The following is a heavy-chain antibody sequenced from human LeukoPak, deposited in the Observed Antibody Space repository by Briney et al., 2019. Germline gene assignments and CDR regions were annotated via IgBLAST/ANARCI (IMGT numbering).Heavy chain of an antibody. Sequence: GESLQIYCKGSGYSFTSYWIGWVRQMPGKGLEWMGIIYPGDSDTRYSPSFQGQVTISADKSISTAYLQWSSLKASDTAMYYCARLAGYCSSTSCSYYFDYWGQGTLVTVSS. J-gene: IGHJ4*02. CDR2: IYPGDSDT. D-gene: IGHD2-2*01. CDR3: ARLAGYCSSTSCSYYFDY. V-gene: IGHV5-51*01. CDR1: GYSFTSYW.